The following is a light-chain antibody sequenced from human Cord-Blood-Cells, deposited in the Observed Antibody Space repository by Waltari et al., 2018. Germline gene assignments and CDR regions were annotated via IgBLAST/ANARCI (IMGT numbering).Light chain of an antibody. V-gene: IGLV2-23*01. Sequence: QSALTPPASVSGSPGQSITISCTGTSRDGGSYNLFPWYQQHPGKAPKLKIYEGSKRPSGVSNRFSGSKSGNTASLIISGLQAEDEADYYCCSYAGSSTWVFGGGTKLTVL. CDR1: SRDGGSYNL. CDR2: EGS. CDR3: CSYAGSSTWV. J-gene: IGLJ3*02.